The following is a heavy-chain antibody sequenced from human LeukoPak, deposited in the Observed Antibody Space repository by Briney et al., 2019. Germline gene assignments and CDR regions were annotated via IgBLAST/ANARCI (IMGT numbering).Heavy chain of an antibody. J-gene: IGHJ4*02. D-gene: IGHD3-16*02. CDR3: ARGRAYDYVWGSYRSYYFDY. CDR2: INHSGST. Sequence: SETLSLTCTVSGYSISSGYYWSWIRQPPGKGLEWIGEINHSGSTNYNPSLKSRVTISVDTSKNQFSLKLSSVTAADTAVYYCARGRAYDYVWGSYRSYYFDYWGQGTLVTVSS. CDR1: GYSISSGYY. V-gene: IGHV4-38-2*02.